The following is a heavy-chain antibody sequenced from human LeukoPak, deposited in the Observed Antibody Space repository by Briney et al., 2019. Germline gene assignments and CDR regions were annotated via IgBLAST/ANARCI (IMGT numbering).Heavy chain of an antibody. CDR1: GFTFSSYS. CDR2: ISSSSSYI. D-gene: IGHD1-7*01. V-gene: IGHV3-21*01. Sequence: GGSLRLSCAASGFTFSSYSMNWVRQAPGKGLEWVSSISSSSSYIYYADSVKGRFTISRDNAKNSLYLQMNSLRAEDMAVYYCARGGELLPFDYWGQGTLVTVSS. J-gene: IGHJ4*02. CDR3: ARGGELLPFDY.